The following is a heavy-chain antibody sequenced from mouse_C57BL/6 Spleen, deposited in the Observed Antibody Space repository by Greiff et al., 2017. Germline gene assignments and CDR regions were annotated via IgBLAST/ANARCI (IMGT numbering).Heavy chain of an antibody. CDR2: ISGGGGNT. CDR3: ARHYGSSYAYFDV. CDR1: GFTFSSYT. D-gene: IGHD1-1*01. Sequence: EVKLMESGGGLVKPGGSLKLSCAASGFTFSSYTMSWVRQTPEKRLEWVATISGGGGNTYYPDSVKGRFTISRDNAKNTLYLQMSSLRSEDTALYYCARHYGSSYAYFDVWGKGTTVTVSS. J-gene: IGHJ1*03. V-gene: IGHV5-9*01.